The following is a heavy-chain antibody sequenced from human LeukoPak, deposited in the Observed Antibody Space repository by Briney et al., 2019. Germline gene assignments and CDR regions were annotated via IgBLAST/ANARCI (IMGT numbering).Heavy chain of an antibody. CDR3: ARDFWFRELLSTYFDY. V-gene: IGHV3-21*01. D-gene: IGHD3-10*01. CDR1: GFTFSSYS. Sequence: GGSLRLSCAASGFTFSSYSMNWVRQAPGKGLEWVSSISSSSSYIYYADSVKGRFTIPRDNAKNSLYLQMNSLRAEDTAVYYCARDFWFRELLSTYFDYWGQGTLVTVSS. J-gene: IGHJ4*02. CDR2: ISSSSSYI.